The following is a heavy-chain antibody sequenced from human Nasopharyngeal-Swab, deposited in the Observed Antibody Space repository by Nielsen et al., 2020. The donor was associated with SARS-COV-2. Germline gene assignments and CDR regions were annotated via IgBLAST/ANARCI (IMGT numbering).Heavy chain of an antibody. CDR3: ARVSWDGYYYYYGLDV. D-gene: IGHD5-24*01. CDR1: GGSVSSGSYY. CDR2: IYYSGST. V-gene: IGHV4-61*01. J-gene: IGHJ6*02. Sequence: SETLSLTCTVSGGSVSSGSYYWSWIRQPPGEGLEWIGYIYYSGSTNYNPSVKSRVTISVETSKNQFSLKLSSVTAADTAVYYCARVSWDGYYYYYGLDVWGQGTTVTVSS.